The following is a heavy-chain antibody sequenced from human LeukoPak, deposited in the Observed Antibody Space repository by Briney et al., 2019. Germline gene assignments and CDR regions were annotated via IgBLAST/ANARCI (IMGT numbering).Heavy chain of an antibody. CDR2: TVPVFATT. Sequence: SVKVSCKASGVTLNNYAISWVRQAPGQGLEWMGRTVPVFATTTYAQKFQGRVMITADESTSTVHMELSNLTAEDTALYYCARPYGPGNYINLGLDFWGQGTLVTVS. CDR3: ARPYGPGNYINLGLDF. D-gene: IGHD3-10*01. CDR1: GVTLNNYA. V-gene: IGHV1-69*13. J-gene: IGHJ4*02.